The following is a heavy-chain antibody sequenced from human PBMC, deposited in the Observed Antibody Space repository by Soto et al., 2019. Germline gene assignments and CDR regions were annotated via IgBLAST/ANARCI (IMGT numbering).Heavy chain of an antibody. CDR2: ISYDGSNK. V-gene: IGHV3-30-3*01. Sequence: QVQLVESGGGVVQPGRSLRLSCAASGFTFSSYAMHWVRQAPGKGLEWVAVISYDGSNKYYADSVKGRFTISRDNSKNTLYLQMNSLRAEDTAVYYCARSESSGSWNEHWGQGTLVTVSS. CDR3: ARSESSGSWNEH. J-gene: IGHJ1*01. CDR1: GFTFSSYA. D-gene: IGHD6-13*01.